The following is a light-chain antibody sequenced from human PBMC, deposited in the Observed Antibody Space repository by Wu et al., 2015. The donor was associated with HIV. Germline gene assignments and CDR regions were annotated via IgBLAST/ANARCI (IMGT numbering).Light chain of an antibody. V-gene: IGKV3-15*01. Sequence: EIVMTQSPATLSLSPGDRASLSRRASQSVENNLAWYQQKPGQAPRLLIYGVSTRASGVAARFSGRGSGTDFTLTISSLQSEDFAVYYCQQYSNWPPITFGQGTRLE. CDR1: QSVENN. CDR2: GVS. J-gene: IGKJ5*01. CDR3: QQYSNWPPIT.